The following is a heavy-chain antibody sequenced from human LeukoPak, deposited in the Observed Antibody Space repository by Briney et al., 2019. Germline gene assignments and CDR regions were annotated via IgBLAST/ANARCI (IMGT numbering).Heavy chain of an antibody. J-gene: IGHJ6*03. CDR1: GGSFSGYY. D-gene: IGHD5-18*01. Sequence: PSETLSLTCAVYGGSFSGYYWSWIRQPPGKGLEWIGEINHSGSTNYNPSLKSRVTISVDTSKNQFSLKLSSVTAADTAVYYCARVSGYSYGSYYYYYYMDVWGKGTTVTISS. CDR3: ARVSGYSYGSYYYYYYMDV. CDR2: INHSGST. V-gene: IGHV4-34*01.